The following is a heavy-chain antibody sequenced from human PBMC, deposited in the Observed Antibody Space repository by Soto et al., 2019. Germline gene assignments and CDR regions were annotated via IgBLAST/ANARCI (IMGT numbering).Heavy chain of an antibody. V-gene: IGHV3-23*01. CDR2: ISGSGGST. CDR1: GFTFSSYA. D-gene: IGHD6-13*01. J-gene: IGHJ5*02. CDR3: ARDESWQDLVWWFDP. Sequence: GGSLRLSCTASGFTFSSYAMNWVRQAPGKGLEWVSVISGSGGSTYYADSVKGRFTISRDNSTSTVYMELTSLRSEDTAVYYCARDESWQDLVWWFDPWGQGTLVTVSS.